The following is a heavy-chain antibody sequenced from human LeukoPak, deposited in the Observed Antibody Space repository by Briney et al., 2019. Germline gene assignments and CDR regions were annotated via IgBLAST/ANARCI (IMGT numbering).Heavy chain of an antibody. D-gene: IGHD6-13*01. Sequence: GGSLRLSCAASGFTFSSYAMSWVRQAPGKGLEWVSAISGSGGSTYYADSVKGRFTISRDNSKNTLYLQMNSLRAEDTAIYYCAKPGIAAAGTGWFDPWGQGTLVTVSS. J-gene: IGHJ5*02. V-gene: IGHV3-23*01. CDR2: ISGSGGST. CDR1: GFTFSSYA. CDR3: AKPGIAAAGTGWFDP.